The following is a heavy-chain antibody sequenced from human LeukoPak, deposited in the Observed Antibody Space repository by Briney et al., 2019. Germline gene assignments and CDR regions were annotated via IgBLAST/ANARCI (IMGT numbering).Heavy chain of an antibody. CDR2: IYTSGST. J-gene: IGHJ4*02. D-gene: IGHD6-13*01. CDR1: GGSLSSNY. V-gene: IGHV4-4*07. CDR3: ARSGDSSSWYYFDY. Sequence: PSETLSLTCRHPGGSLSSNYWSWIRQPAGKGLERIGRIYTSGSTNYNPSLKSRVTMSVDTSKNQFSLNLISVTAADSAVYYCARSGDSSSWYYFDYWGQGTLVTVSS.